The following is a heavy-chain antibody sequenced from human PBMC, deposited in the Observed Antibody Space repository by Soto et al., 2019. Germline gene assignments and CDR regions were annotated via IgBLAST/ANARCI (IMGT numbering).Heavy chain of an antibody. V-gene: IGHV4-34*01. J-gene: IGHJ4*02. CDR2: INHSGST. Sequence: PSETLSLTCAVYGGSFSGYYWSWIRQPPGKGLEWIGEINHSGSTNYNPSLKSRVTISVDTSNNQFSLKLSSVTAADTAVYYCARDPSPSGGGWNYFDYWGQGTLVTVSS. CDR3: ARDPSPSGGGWNYFDY. D-gene: IGHD6-19*01. CDR1: GGSFSGYY.